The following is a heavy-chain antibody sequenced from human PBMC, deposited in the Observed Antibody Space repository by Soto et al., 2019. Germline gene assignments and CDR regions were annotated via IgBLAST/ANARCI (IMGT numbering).Heavy chain of an antibody. Sequence: GGPLRLSCAASGFSFRNAWMSWVRQAPGKGLEWVGHIKSQGDGGTRDYAAPVKGRFTISRDDSKNTLFLQMNSLKNEDTAVYFCTTDLQAYCDGTTCYAGNYYYDDMDVWGQGTTVTVYS. V-gene: IGHV3-15*01. J-gene: IGHJ6*02. CDR1: GFSFRNAW. D-gene: IGHD2-2*01. CDR3: TTDLQAYCDGTTCYAGNYYYDDMDV. CDR2: IKSQGDGGTR.